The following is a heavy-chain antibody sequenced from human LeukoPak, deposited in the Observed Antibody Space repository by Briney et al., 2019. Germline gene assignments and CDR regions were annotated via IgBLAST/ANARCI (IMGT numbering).Heavy chain of an antibody. CDR2: INPSGGST. CDR3: ARDREELRYFDY. J-gene: IGHJ4*02. Sequence: GASVKVSCKASGYTFTSYYMHWVRQAPGQGLEWMGIINPSGGSTSYAQKFQGRVTMTRDMSTSTVYMELSSLRSEDTAVYYCARDREELRYFDYWGQGTLVTVSS. CDR1: GYTFTSYY. D-gene: IGHD3-10*01. V-gene: IGHV1-46*01.